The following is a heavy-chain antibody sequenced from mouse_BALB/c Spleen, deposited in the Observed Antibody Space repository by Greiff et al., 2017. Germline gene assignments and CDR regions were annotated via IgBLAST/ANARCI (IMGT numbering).Heavy chain of an antibody. CDR3: ATPTMIRDY. CDR1: GYTFTDYV. V-gene: IGHV1-77*01. Sequence: VQLQQSGPELVKPGASVKMSCKASGYTFTDYVISWVKQRTGQGLEWIGEIYPGSGSTYYNEKFKGKATLTADKSSNTAYMQLSSLTSEDSAVYFCATPTMIRDYWGQGTTLTVSS. CDR2: IYPGSGST. J-gene: IGHJ2*01. D-gene: IGHD2-4*01.